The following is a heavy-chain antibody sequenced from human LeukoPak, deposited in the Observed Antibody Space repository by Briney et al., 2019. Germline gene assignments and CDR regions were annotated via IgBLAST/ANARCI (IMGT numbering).Heavy chain of an antibody. Sequence: GGSLRLSCAASGFTFSSYSMNWVRQAPGKGLEWVSSITSSGRYIYYADSVKGRFTISRDNSKNTLYLQMNSLRAEDTAVYYCARDLGGIQLPNWFDPWGQGTLVTVSS. CDR1: GFTFSSYS. CDR2: ITSSGRYI. CDR3: ARDLGGIQLPNWFDP. V-gene: IGHV3-21*04. D-gene: IGHD5-18*01. J-gene: IGHJ5*02.